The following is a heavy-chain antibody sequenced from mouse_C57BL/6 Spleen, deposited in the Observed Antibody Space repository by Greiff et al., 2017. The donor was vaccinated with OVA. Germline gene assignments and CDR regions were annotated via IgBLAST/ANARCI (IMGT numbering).Heavy chain of an antibody. V-gene: IGHV1-55*01. Sequence: QVQLQQSGAELVKPGASVKMSCKASGYNFTSYWITWVKQRPGQGLEWIGDIYPGSGSTNYNEKFKSKATLTVDTSSSTAYMQLSSLTSEDSSVYYCARGGRGFAYWGPGTLVTVSA. D-gene: IGHD3-3*01. CDR1: GYNFTSYW. CDR2: IYPGSGST. CDR3: ARGGRGFAY. J-gene: IGHJ3*01.